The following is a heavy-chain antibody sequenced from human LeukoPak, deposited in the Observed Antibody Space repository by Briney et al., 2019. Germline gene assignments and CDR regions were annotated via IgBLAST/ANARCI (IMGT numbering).Heavy chain of an antibody. D-gene: IGHD4-23*01. V-gene: IGHV1-8*01. CDR1: GYTFTSYD. CDR3: ARMTTVVTPGLDY. J-gene: IGHJ4*02. CDR2: MNPNSGNT. Sequence: ASVKVSCKASGYTFTSYDINWVRQATGQGLEWMGWMNPNSGNTGYAQKFQGRVTMTRNTSISTAYMELSSLRSGDTAVYYCARMTTVVTPGLDYWGQGTLVTVSS.